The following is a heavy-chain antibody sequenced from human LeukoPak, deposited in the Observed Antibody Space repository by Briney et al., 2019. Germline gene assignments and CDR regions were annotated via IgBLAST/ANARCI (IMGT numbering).Heavy chain of an antibody. Sequence: GGSLRLSCAASGFTFSDYYMSWTRQAPGKGLEWVSYISSSSSYTNYADSVKGRFTISRDNAKNSLYLQMNSLRAEDTAVYYCARDEYGYYYGLGSLPPDYWGQGTLVTVSS. D-gene: IGHD3-10*01. CDR3: ARDEYGYYYGLGSLPPDY. CDR2: ISSSSSYT. CDR1: GFTFSDYY. V-gene: IGHV3-11*06. J-gene: IGHJ4*02.